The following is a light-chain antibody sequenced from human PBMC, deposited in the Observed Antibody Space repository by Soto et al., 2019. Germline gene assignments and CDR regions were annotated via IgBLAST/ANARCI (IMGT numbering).Light chain of an antibody. J-gene: IGKJ4*01. V-gene: IGKV3-11*01. CDR3: QQRSNWPPT. Sequence: ELGLTQSPATLSLSPGERATLSCRASQNVGNDLAWYHQKRGQAPRLLIYSASNRATGIPARFSGSGSGTDFTLTISSLEPEDFADYYCQQRSNWPPTFGGGNKVEIK. CDR2: SAS. CDR1: QNVGND.